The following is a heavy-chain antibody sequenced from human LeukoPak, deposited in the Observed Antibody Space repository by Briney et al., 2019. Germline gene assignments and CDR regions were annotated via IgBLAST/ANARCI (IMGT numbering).Heavy chain of an antibody. D-gene: IGHD3-22*01. Sequence: GGSLRLSCVGSGFTFSDAWMSWVRQAPGKGLEWVAVIWYDGSNKYYADSVKGRFTISRDNSKNTLYLQMNSLRAEDTAVYYCARWGSGYYDSSGYYYYFDYWGQGTLVTVSS. J-gene: IGHJ4*02. CDR2: IWYDGSNK. CDR3: ARWGSGYYDSSGYYYYFDY. V-gene: IGHV3-33*01. CDR1: GFTFSDAW.